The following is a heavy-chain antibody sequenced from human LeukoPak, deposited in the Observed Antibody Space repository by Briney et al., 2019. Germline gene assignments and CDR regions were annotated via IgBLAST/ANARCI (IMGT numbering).Heavy chain of an antibody. J-gene: IGHJ2*01. CDR1: GGSVSSGSYY. CDR3: ARDWRSVAGLPSWYFVL. CDR2: IYYTGST. D-gene: IGHD6-19*01. Sequence: SETLSLTCTVSGGSVSSGSYYWSWIRQPPGKGLEWVAYIYYTGSTNSSPSLKSRVTISLDTSKNQFSLNLSSVTAADTAVYYCARDWRSVAGLPSWYFVLWGRGTLVTVSS. V-gene: IGHV4-61*01.